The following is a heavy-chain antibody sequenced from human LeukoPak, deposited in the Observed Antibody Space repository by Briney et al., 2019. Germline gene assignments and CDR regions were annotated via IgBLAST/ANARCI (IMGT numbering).Heavy chain of an antibody. CDR1: GFTFDDYG. D-gene: IGHD3-16*02. CDR3: ARGGVWGSYRYCCPDY. J-gene: IGHJ4*02. CDR2: INWNGGST. Sequence: GGSLRLSCAASGFTFDDYGIGWVRQAPGKGLGWVSGINWNGGSTGYADSVKGRFTISRDNPKNSLYLQMNSLRAEDTALYYCARGGVWGSYRYCCPDYWGQGTLVTVSS. V-gene: IGHV3-20*04.